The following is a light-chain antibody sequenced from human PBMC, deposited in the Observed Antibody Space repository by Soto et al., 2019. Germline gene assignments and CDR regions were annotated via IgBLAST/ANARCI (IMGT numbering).Light chain of an antibody. Sequence: QSALTQAPSVSGAPGQRVTISCTGSSSNIGAPYDVMWYQQLPGAVPKLLIYSDNRRPSGVPDRFSGSKSGTSASLAITGLQAEDEADYYCQTYDSSLSGRVFGGGTKLTVL. CDR3: QTYDSSLSGRV. CDR2: SDN. V-gene: IGLV1-40*01. J-gene: IGLJ2*01. CDR1: SSNIGAPYD.